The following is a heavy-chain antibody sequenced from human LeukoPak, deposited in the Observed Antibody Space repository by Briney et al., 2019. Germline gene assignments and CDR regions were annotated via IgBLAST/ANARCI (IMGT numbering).Heavy chain of an antibody. D-gene: IGHD3-22*01. J-gene: IGHJ5*02. CDR3: AKVGGAYYDSSGYLT. CDR2: ISGSGGST. CDR1: GFTFSSYA. V-gene: IGHV3-23*01. Sequence: GGSLRLSCAASGFTFSSYAMSWVRQAPGKGLEWVSAISGSGGSTYYADSVKGRFTISRDNSKNTLYLQMNSLRAEDTAVYYCAKVGGAYYDSSGYLTWGQGTLVTVSS.